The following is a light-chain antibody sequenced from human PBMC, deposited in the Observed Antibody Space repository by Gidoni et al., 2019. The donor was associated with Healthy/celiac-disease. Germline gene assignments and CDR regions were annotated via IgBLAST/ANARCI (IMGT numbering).Light chain of an antibody. CDR1: QSVSSY. V-gene: IGKV3-11*01. Sequence: IVLPHSPSPLSLSPGEIATLSCRAGQSVSSYLSCYQQQPGKAPRLLLYDASNRATGSPARFSGSGSGTEFTLTISSREPEDFAVYYCQQRSNWPPALTFGGGTKVEIK. CDR2: DAS. CDR3: QQRSNWPPALT. J-gene: IGKJ4*01.